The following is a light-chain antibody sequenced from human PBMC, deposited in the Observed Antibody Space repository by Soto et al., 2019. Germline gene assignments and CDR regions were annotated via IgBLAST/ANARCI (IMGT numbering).Light chain of an antibody. J-gene: IGKJ3*01. CDR3: QHYKNYPFT. Sequence: DIQMTQSPSSLSASVGDRVTITCRASQDINNYVAWFQQKPGKAPKSLIYGASSLQSGVPSRFSGSGSGTDFTLTISSLHPEDFATYYCQHYKNYPFTFGPGTKVDIK. CDR1: QDINNY. CDR2: GAS. V-gene: IGKV1-16*01.